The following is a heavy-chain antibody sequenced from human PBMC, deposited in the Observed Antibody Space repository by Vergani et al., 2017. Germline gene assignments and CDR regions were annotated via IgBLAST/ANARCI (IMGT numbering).Heavy chain of an antibody. CDR1: GFTFSSYW. D-gene: IGHD4-17*01. Sequence: EVQLVESGGGLVQPGGSLRLSCAASGFTFSSYWMHWVRHAPGKGLVWVSRINSHGSSTSYADSVKGRFTISRDNAKNTLYLQMNSLRAEDTAVYYCARDTVPTVTTYYYYMDVWGKGTTVTVSS. CDR2: INSHGSST. J-gene: IGHJ6*03. CDR3: ARDTVPTVTTYYYYMDV. V-gene: IGHV3-74*01.